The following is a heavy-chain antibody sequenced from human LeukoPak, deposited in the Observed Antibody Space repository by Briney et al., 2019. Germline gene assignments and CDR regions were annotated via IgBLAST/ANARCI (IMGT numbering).Heavy chain of an antibody. J-gene: IGHJ5*02. CDR1: GDSISSGDYY. V-gene: IGHV4-30-4*01. Sequence: SETLSLTCTVSGDSISSGDYYWSWIRQPPGKGLEWIGYIYYSVTTYYNPSLKSRVTIEVDTSKNQFSLRLSSVTAADTAVYYCARVETSYYGSGTYEDWFDPWGQGTLVIVSS. CDR3: ARVETSYYGSGTYEDWFDP. CDR2: IYYSVTT. D-gene: IGHD3-10*01.